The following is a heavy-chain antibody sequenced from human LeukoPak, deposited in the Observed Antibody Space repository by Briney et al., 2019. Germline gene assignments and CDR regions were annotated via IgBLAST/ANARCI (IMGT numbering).Heavy chain of an antibody. CDR1: GGSLVDDSYY. J-gene: IGHJ4*02. CDR2: IYYRGTT. V-gene: IGHV4-39*01. Sequence: PSETLSLTCNVSGGSLVDDSYYWGWIRQSPGKGLEWIGSIYYRGTTLYTPSLKNRVTISVDTSKNQFSLKLSSVTAADTAVYYCARLLYDSRGYYYFDSWGQGTLVIVSS. CDR3: ARLLYDSRGYYYFDS. D-gene: IGHD3-22*01.